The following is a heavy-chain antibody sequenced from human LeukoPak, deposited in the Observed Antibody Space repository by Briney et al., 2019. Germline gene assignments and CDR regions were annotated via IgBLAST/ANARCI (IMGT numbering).Heavy chain of an antibody. D-gene: IGHD2-15*01. J-gene: IGHJ5*02. CDR3: ARAQTCGGSCNWFDP. V-gene: IGHV4-61*02. Sequence: SETLSLTCTVSGGSISSGSYYWSWLRQPAGKGLEWIGRVYTSGSTNYNPSLKSRVTMSLDTSKSQFSLRLSSVIAADTAVYYCARAQTCGGSCNWFDPWGQGTLVTVSS. CDR1: GGSISSGSYY. CDR2: VYTSGST.